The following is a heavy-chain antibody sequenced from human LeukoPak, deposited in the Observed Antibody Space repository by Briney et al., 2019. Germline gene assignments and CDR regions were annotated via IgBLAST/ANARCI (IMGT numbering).Heavy chain of an antibody. D-gene: IGHD3-3*01. CDR1: GYTFTSYG. J-gene: IGHJ3*02. V-gene: IGHV1-18*01. Sequence: GASVKVSCKASGYTFTSYGISWVRQAPGQGLEWMGWISAYNGNTNYAQKLQGRVTMTTDTSTSTAYMELRSLRSDDTDVYYCARAGRFLEWLLSVHDAFDIWGQGTMVTVSS. CDR2: ISAYNGNT. CDR3: ARAGRFLEWLLSVHDAFDI.